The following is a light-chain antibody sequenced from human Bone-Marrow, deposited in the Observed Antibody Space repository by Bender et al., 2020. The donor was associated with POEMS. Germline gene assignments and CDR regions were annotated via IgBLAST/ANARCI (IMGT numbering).Light chain of an antibody. CDR2: DVS. J-gene: IGLJ3*02. Sequence: QSSLTQPSSVSGSPGQSITISCTGTSRAVGTDNLVSWYQKHPGKAPNLIIYDVSERPSGVSNRWSCSKSGNTASLTLCGLQGEDEANCYCCSYAGSSTWVFGGGTKVTVI. CDR1: SRAVGTDNL. CDR3: CSYAGSSTWV. V-gene: IGLV2-23*02.